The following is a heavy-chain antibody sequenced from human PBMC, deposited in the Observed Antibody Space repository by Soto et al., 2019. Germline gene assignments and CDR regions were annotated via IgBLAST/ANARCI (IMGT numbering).Heavy chain of an antibody. V-gene: IGHV1-69*10. CDR1: GGGNLRDYR. CDR2: IIPKLGSA. J-gene: IGHJ5*02. Sequence: SVKVSCKASGGGNLRDYRTTWVRRAPGQGLEWMGGIIPKLGSAIYAQKFQGRVTMTEDTSTDTAYMELSSLRSEDTAVYYCVRGGYCSGGSCYSSWFDPWGQGTLVTVSS. CDR3: VRGGYCSGGSCYSSWFDP. D-gene: IGHD2-15*01.